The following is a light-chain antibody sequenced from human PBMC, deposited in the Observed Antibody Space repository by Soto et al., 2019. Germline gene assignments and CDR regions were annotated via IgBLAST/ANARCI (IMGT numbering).Light chain of an antibody. J-gene: IGLJ2*01. CDR3: CSYAGSSTYVI. Sequence: QSALTQPASVSGSPGKSITIPCTGTSSDVGSYNVVSWYQQHPGKAPKLMIYEVSQRPSGVSNRFSGSKSGNTASLTISELQAEDEADYYCCSYAGSSTYVIFGGGTKVTVL. V-gene: IGLV2-23*02. CDR1: SSDVGSYNV. CDR2: EVS.